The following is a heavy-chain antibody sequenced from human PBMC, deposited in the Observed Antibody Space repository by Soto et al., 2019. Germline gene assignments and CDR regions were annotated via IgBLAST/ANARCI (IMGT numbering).Heavy chain of an antibody. Sequence: QVELQQSGPGVVRPSETLSLTCSVSGASISKTSSYWGWIRQPPGKGLEWIGSINYSGTAYYSPSLRSRATLSVDTSANQFSLRLMTMTAADTAFYFCVRRVNIPSWYFDLWGREKPVIVSS. CDR2: INYSGTA. CDR3: VRRVNIPSWYFDL. CDR1: GASISKTSSY. J-gene: IGHJ2*01. D-gene: IGHD2-21*01. V-gene: IGHV4-39*01.